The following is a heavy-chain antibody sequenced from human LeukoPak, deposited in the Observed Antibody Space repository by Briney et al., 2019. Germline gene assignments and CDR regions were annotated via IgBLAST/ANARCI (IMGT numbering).Heavy chain of an antibody. J-gene: IGHJ6*02. V-gene: IGHV4-34*01. D-gene: IGHD3-10*01. CDR3: ARGRDVGRSRGFIPYGMDV. CDR2: VSDGGGT. Sequence: SGTLSLTCAVSGGSFSVYYWGWLRQPPGKGLEWIGEVSDGGGTDYNPSLKSRVTMSVDTSKNQFSLRLSSVTAADTAVYYCARGRDVGRSRGFIPYGMDVWGQGTTVIVSS. CDR1: GGSFSVYY.